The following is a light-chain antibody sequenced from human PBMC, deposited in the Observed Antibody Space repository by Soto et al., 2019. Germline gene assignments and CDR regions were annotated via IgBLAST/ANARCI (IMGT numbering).Light chain of an antibody. V-gene: IGLV2-23*01. CDR1: SGDVGTYDL. Sequence: QSVLTQPASVSGSPGQSINISFTGTSGDVGTYDLVSWYQHHPGAAPKLMIYEATRRPSGISNRFSGSKSGNTASLTISGLQAEDEAAYYCCAFAGSNSLVFGGGTKLTVL. CDR2: EAT. J-gene: IGLJ2*01. CDR3: CAFAGSNSLV.